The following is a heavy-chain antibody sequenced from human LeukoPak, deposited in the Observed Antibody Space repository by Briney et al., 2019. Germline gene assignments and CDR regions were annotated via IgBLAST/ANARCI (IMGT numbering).Heavy chain of an antibody. J-gene: IGHJ6*02. CDR2: IYYSGST. CDR1: GGSISSYY. Sequence: SETLSLTCTVSGGSISSYYWSWIRQPPGKGLEWIGYIYYSGSTNYNPSLKSRVTISVDTSKNQFSLKLSSVTAADTAVYYCARGGPVPGYYYYYYSMDVWGQGTTVTVSS. CDR3: ARGGPVPGYYYYYYSMDV. V-gene: IGHV4-59*01. D-gene: IGHD2-2*01.